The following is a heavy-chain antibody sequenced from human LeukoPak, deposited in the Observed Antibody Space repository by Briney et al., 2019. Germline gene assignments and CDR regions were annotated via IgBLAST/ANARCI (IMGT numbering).Heavy chain of an antibody. J-gene: IGHJ6*03. CDR3: ARDPGELDYYYYMDV. CDR1: GYTFTGYY. V-gene: IGHV1-46*01. CDR2: INPGNDST. Sequence: ASVKVSCKASGYTFTGYYMHWVRQAPGQGLEWMGIINPGNDSTSYAQRFQGRVTMTRDTSTSTVYMELSSLRSEDTAVYYCARDPGELDYYYYMDVWGKGTTVTVSS. D-gene: IGHD4-17*01.